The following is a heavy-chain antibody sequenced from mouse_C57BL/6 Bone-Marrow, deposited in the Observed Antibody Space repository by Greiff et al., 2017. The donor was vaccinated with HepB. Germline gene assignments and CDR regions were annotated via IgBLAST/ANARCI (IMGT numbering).Heavy chain of an antibody. V-gene: IGHV7-3*01. CDR3: ASTNYHDFLYYFDY. Sequence: EVQLVESGGGLVQPGGSLSLSCAASGFTFTDYYMSWVRQPPGKALEWLGFIRNKANGYTTEYSASVKGRFTISRDNSQSFLYLQMNALRAEDNATYFYASTNYHDFLYYFDYWGQGTTLTVSS. CDR1: GFTFTDYY. D-gene: IGHD2-4*01. J-gene: IGHJ2*01. CDR2: IRNKANGYTT.